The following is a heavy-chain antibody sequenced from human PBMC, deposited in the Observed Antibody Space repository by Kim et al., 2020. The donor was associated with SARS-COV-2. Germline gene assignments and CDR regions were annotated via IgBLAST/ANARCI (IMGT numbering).Heavy chain of an antibody. CDR2: ISGSGGST. D-gene: IGHD2-2*01. V-gene: IGHV3-23*01. Sequence: GGSLRLSCAASGFTFSSYAMSWVRQAPGKGLEWVSAISGSGGSTYYADSVKGRFTISRDNSKNTLYLQMNSLRAEDTAVYYCAKGVVPAAIVGNWFDPWGQGTLVTVSS. J-gene: IGHJ5*02. CDR1: GFTFSSYA. CDR3: AKGVVPAAIVGNWFDP.